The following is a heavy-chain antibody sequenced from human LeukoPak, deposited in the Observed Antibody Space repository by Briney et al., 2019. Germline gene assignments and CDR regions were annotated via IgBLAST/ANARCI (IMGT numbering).Heavy chain of an antibody. D-gene: IGHD4-17*01. V-gene: IGHV4-30-4*08. CDR3: ARAGTVTTLGAFDI. CDR2: IYYRGST. Sequence: PSETLSLTCTVSGGSISNGDYYWSWIRQPPGKGLEWIGYIYYRGSTYYNPSLKSLVTISVDTSKNQFSLKLSSVTAADTAVYYCARAGTVTTLGAFDIWGQGTMVTVSS. CDR1: GGSISNGDYY. J-gene: IGHJ3*02.